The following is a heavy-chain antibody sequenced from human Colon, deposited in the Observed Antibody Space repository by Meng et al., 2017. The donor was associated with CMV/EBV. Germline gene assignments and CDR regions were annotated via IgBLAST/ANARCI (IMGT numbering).Heavy chain of an antibody. Sequence: SETLSLTCSVSDDSITKSASFWAWLRQPPGRGLEWIGNIYSRGRTFYNPSLESRVSLSLDTSKKQVSLKLSSVTAADTAVYYCASGNARGLDVPPFCTTYSCLKAYFYYGVDVWGQGTTVTVSS. J-gene: IGHJ6*02. V-gene: IGHV4-39*07. CDR2: IYSRGRT. CDR3: ASGNARGLDVPPFCTTYSCLKAYFYYGVDV. CDR1: DDSITKSASF. D-gene: IGHD2-15*01.